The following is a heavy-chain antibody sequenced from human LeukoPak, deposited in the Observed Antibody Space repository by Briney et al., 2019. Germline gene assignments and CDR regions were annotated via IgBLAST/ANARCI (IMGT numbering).Heavy chain of an antibody. Sequence: SETLSLTCTVSGGSISSYYWSWIRQPPGKGLEWIGYIYYSGSTNYNPSLKSRVTISVDTSKNQFSLKLSSVTAADTAVYYCARVAAGRGLYFDLWGRGTLVTVSS. CDR1: GGSISSYY. J-gene: IGHJ2*01. CDR2: IYYSGST. CDR3: ARVAAGRGLYFDL. V-gene: IGHV4-59*01. D-gene: IGHD6-13*01.